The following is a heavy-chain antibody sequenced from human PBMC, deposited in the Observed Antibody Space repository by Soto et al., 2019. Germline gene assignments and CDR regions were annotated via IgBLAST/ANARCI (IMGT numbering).Heavy chain of an antibody. Sequence: QVQLVQSGAEVKKPGASVKVSCKASGYTFTIYGISWVRQAPGQGLEWMGWISGYNGNTDYAQNLQDRVTLTTDASTSSVYMELSSLRSDDTAVYYGARVDYDDSSGYYGYWGQGTLITISS. CDR3: ARVDYDDSSGYYGY. CDR1: GYTFTIYG. D-gene: IGHD3-22*01. V-gene: IGHV1-18*04. J-gene: IGHJ4*02. CDR2: ISGYNGNT.